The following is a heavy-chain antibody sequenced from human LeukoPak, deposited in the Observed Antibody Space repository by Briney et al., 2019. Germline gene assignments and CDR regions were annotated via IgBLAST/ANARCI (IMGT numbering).Heavy chain of an antibody. CDR1: GFTVSSNY. CDR3: ARHGGSGSFKSYYYGMDV. V-gene: IGHV3-66*02. D-gene: IGHD6-19*01. CDR2: IYSGGST. Sequence: GGSLRLSCAASGFTVSSNYMSWVRQAPGKGLEWVSVIYSGGSTYYADPVKGRFTISRDNSKNTLYLQMNSLRAEDTAVYYCARHGGSGSFKSYYYGMDVWGQGTTVTVSS. J-gene: IGHJ6*02.